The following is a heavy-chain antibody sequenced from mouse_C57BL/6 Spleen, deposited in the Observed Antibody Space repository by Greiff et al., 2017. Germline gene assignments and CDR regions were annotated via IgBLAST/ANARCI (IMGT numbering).Heavy chain of an antibody. J-gene: IGHJ4*01. Sequence: EVQLVESGGGLVKPGGSLKLSCAASGFTFSSYAMSWVRQTPEKRLEWVATISDGGSYTYYPDNVKGRFTISRDNAKNNLYLQLSHLKSEDTAMYYCAREASYVDYWGQGTSVTVSS. CDR2: ISDGGSYT. V-gene: IGHV5-4*01. D-gene: IGHD2-10*01. CDR3: AREASYVDY. CDR1: GFTFSSYA.